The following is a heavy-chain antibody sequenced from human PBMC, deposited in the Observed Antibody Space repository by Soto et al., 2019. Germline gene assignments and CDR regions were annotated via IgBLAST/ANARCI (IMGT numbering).Heavy chain of an antibody. Sequence: LSLTCAVYGGSISSGGYSWSWIRQPPGKGLEWIGYIYHSGSTYYNPSLKSRVTISVDRSKNQFSLKLSSVTAADTAVYYCASVYGDYEEYFQHWGQGTLVTVSS. CDR1: GGSISSGGYS. J-gene: IGHJ1*01. D-gene: IGHD4-17*01. V-gene: IGHV4-30-2*01. CDR2: IYHSGST. CDR3: ASVYGDYEEYFQH.